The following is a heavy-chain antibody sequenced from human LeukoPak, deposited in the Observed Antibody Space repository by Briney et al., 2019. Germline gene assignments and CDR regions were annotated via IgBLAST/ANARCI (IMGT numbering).Heavy chain of an antibody. J-gene: IGHJ4*02. Sequence: ASVKVSYKASGYTFTSYYMHWVRQAPGQGLEWMGIINASGGSTSYAQKFQGRVTMTRDTSTSTVYMELSSLRSEDTAVYYCAREDYGLGYFDYWGQGTLVTVSS. CDR1: GYTFTSYY. V-gene: IGHV1-46*01. CDR2: INASGGST. CDR3: AREDYGLGYFDY. D-gene: IGHD4-17*01.